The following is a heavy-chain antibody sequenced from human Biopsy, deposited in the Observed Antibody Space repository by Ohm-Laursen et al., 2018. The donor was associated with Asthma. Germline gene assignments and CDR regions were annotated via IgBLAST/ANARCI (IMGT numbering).Heavy chain of an antibody. D-gene: IGHD4-17*01. CDR1: GGYTGSSDHH. J-gene: IGHJ6*02. Sequence: PSDTLSLTCRVSGGYTGSSDHHWAWIRQAPGKGLEWIGFVFWSGSTHYSRSLERRVSISIDTATNEFSMKLWSVTPADTAVYFCARVASYGDVYFGIDVWGPGTTVSVS. CDR3: ARVASYGDVYFGIDV. CDR2: VFWSGST. V-gene: IGHV4-30-4*02.